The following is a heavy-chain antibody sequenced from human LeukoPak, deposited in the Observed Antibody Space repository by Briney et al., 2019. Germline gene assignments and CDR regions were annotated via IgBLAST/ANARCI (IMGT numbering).Heavy chain of an antibody. CDR3: ARGPGVRGIMRFIDY. Sequence: PGGSLRLSCAASGFTFSSYWMSWVRQAPGKGLEWVANIKQDGSEKYYVDSVKGRFTISRDNAKNSLYLQMNSLRAEDTAVCYCARGPGVRGIMRFIDYWGQGTLVTVSS. D-gene: IGHD3-10*01. J-gene: IGHJ4*02. CDR1: GFTFSSYW. CDR2: IKQDGSEK. V-gene: IGHV3-7*05.